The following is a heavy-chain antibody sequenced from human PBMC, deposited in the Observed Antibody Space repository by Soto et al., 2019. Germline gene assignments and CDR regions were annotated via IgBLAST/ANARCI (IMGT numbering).Heavy chain of an antibody. J-gene: IGHJ4*02. CDR1: GFTFNTFG. CDR2: IWYDGSNE. CDR3: ARGYNYADY. D-gene: IGHD5-18*01. Sequence: PGGSLRLSCAASGFTFNTFGMHWVRQAPGKGLEWVAVIWYDGSNEYYADSVRGRFTISRDNSKNTLFLQMNSLTAEDTAVYYCARGYNYADYWGQGTQGTVSS. V-gene: IGHV3-33*01.